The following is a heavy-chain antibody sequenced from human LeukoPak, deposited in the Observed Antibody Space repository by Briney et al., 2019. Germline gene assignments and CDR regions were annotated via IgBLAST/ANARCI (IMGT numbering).Heavy chain of an antibody. V-gene: IGHV3-74*01. CDR2: INTDGSSA. CDR1: GFTFSSYW. Sequence: PGGSLRLSCVASGFTFSSYWMHWVRKAPGKGLVWVSRINTDGSSANYADSVKGRFTISRDNAKNTVYLQMNSLRAEDTAVYYCANSPGVGQWLSWPQGDYWGQGTLVTVSS. CDR3: ANSPGVGQWLSWPQGDY. D-gene: IGHD3-22*01. J-gene: IGHJ4*02.